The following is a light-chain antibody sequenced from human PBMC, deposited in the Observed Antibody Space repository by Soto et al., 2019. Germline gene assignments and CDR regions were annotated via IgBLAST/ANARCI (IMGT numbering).Light chain of an antibody. CDR2: DAS. CDR3: QQYDDYPIT. CDR1: QDIRNY. V-gene: IGKV1-33*01. Sequence: DIQMTQSPSSLSAYAGDRVTITCQASQDIRNYLNWYQQKPGEAPKHLIYDASDLETGVPSRFTGSGSGTDITFTITSLQPEDIATYYCQQYDDYPITFGRGTRLEIK. J-gene: IGKJ5*01.